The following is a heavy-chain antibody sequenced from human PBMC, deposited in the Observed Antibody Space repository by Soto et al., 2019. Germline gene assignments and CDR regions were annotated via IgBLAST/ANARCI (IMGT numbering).Heavy chain of an antibody. J-gene: IGHJ4*02. CDR2: IIPIFGTA. CDR3: AMPLEVGALKRHYFDY. CDR1: GGTFSSYA. V-gene: IGHV1-69*12. Sequence: QVQLVQSGAEVKKPGSSVKVSCKASGGTFSSYAISWVRQAPGQGLEWMGGIIPIFGTANYAQKFQGRVTVTAGESTSTGYMELRSLGSEDTAVYYCAMPLEVGALKRHYFDYWGQGTLVTVSS. D-gene: IGHD3-22*01.